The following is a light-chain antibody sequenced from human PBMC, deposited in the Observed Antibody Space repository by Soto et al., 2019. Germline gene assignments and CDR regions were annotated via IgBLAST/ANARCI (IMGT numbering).Light chain of an antibody. CDR2: DVS. V-gene: IGLV2-14*01. CDR3: SSYTPSRTYV. J-gene: IGLJ1*01. Sequence: QSALTQPASVSGSPGQSITISCTGTSSDVGGYNYVSWYQQYPGKAPKLMIYDVSNRPSGVSNRFSDSKSGNTASLTISGLQSDGEADFYCSSYTPSRTYVFGTGTKLTVL. CDR1: SSDVGGYNY.